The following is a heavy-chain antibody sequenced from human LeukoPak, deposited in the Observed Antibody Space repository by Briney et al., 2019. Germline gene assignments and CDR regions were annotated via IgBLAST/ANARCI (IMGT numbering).Heavy chain of an antibody. V-gene: IGHV3-23*01. Sequence: GGSLTLSCAASGFTINTFTMNWLRQAPGKGLEWVSTIRGAEGGTYYADSVKGRFTISRDNFENTLYLQMNYLREEDTALYYCAKAFSSGWSPFDYWGQGALVTVSS. CDR1: GFTINTFT. J-gene: IGHJ4*02. D-gene: IGHD6-19*01. CDR3: AKAFSSGWSPFDY. CDR2: IRGAEGGT.